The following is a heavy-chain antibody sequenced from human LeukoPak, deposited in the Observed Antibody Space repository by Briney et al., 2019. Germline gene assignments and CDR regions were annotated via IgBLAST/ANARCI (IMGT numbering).Heavy chain of an antibody. D-gene: IGHD5-24*01. CDR2: IYHSGST. V-gene: IGHV4-30-2*01. Sequence: SETLSLTCTVSGGSISSGGYYWRWIRQPPGKGLEWIGYIYHSGSTYYNPSLKSRVTISVDRSKNQFSLKLSSVTAADTAVYYCARALGVLEMATTEIDYWGQGTLVTVSS. J-gene: IGHJ4*02. CDR1: GGSISSGGYY. CDR3: ARALGVLEMATTEIDY.